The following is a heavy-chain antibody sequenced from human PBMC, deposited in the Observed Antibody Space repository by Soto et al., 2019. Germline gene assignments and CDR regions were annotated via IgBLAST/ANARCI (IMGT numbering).Heavy chain of an antibody. CDR1: GFTFSSYG. CDR3: TREQEKGSWSYYHFYGMDV. D-gene: IGHD6-13*01. J-gene: IGHJ6*02. Sequence: QVQLVESGGGVVQPGRSVRLSCAASGFTFSSYGMHWVRQAPGKGLEWVAVIWFDGSNKYYGDSVKGRFTISRDNPKNTLYLEMNSLRVEDTAVYYCTREQEKGSWSYYHFYGMDVWGQGTTVTVSS. V-gene: IGHV3-33*01. CDR2: IWFDGSNK.